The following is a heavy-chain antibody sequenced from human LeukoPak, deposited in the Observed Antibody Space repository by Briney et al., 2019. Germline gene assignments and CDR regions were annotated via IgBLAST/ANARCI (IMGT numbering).Heavy chain of an antibody. D-gene: IGHD5-18*01. CDR1: GASISDSSYY. Sequence: SETLSLTCTVSGASISDSSYYWGWIRQPPGKGLEWIGSIYYSGTTHYNPSLESRVTISVDTSKNQFSLKLASVTAADTAIYYCAKGAGGFSYYNWFDPWGQGTLVTVSS. J-gene: IGHJ5*02. CDR3: AKGAGGFSYYNWFDP. V-gene: IGHV4-39*07. CDR2: IYYSGTT.